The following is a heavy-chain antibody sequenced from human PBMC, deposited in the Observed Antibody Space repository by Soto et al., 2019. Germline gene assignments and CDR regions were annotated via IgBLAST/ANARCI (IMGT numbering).Heavy chain of an antibody. V-gene: IGHV3-21*01. CDR2: ITSSSSYI. D-gene: IGHD3-22*01. J-gene: IGHJ4*02. CDR3: VRARSTDSRPDY. CDR1: GFTFSLYS. Sequence: GGSLRLSCAASGFTFSLYSMIWVRQAPGKGLEGVASITSSSSYIYYEDSLKGRFTISRDNAKNSLFLQLDSHRAEDTAVYFCVRARSTDSRPDYWGQGTLVTVSS.